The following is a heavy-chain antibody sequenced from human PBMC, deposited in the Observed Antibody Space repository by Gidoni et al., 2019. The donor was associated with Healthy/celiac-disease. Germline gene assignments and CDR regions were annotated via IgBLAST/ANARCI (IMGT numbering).Heavy chain of an antibody. Sequence: EVQLVESGGGLVQPGRSLRLSCAASGFTFDDYAMHWVRQAPGKGLEWVSGISWNSGSIGYADSVKGRFTISRDNAKNSLYLQMNSLRAEDTALYYCAKDRQQLRLDAFDIWGQGTMVTVSS. CDR1: GFTFDDYA. J-gene: IGHJ3*02. D-gene: IGHD6-13*01. CDR3: AKDRQQLRLDAFDI. V-gene: IGHV3-9*01. CDR2: ISWNSGSI.